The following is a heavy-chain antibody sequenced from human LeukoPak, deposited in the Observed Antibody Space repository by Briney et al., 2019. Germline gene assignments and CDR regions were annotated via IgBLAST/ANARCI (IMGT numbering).Heavy chain of an antibody. D-gene: IGHD4-17*01. CDR3: ARDTQEPAEMTTVGDAFDI. CDR1: GGSISSYY. V-gene: IGHV4-59*01. CDR2: IYYSGST. Sequence: SETLSLTCTVSGGSISSYYWRWIRQSPGKGLEWIGDIYYSGSTKYNPSLKSRVTISVDTSKNRFSLKLNSVTAADAAVYYCARDTQEPAEMTTVGDAFDIWGQGTMVTVSS. J-gene: IGHJ3*02.